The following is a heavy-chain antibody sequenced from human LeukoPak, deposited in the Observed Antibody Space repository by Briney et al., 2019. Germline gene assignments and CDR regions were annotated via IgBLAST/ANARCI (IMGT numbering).Heavy chain of an antibody. CDR2: ISGSGGST. D-gene: IGHD6-13*01. CDR3: AKDRVGQQLVLDAFDI. J-gene: IGHJ3*02. CDR1: GFTFSSYA. V-gene: IGHV3-23*01. Sequence: PGGSLRLSCAASGFTFSSYAMSWVRQAPGKGLEWVSAISGSGGSTYYADSVKGRFTISRDNSKNTLYLQMNSLRAEDTAVYYCAKDRVGQQLVLDAFDIWGQGTMVTVSS.